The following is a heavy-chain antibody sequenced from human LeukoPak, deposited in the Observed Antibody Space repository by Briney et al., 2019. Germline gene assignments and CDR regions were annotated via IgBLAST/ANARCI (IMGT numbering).Heavy chain of an antibody. CDR1: GFTFSSHG. CDR3: ARLKNYGDYGY. Sequence: GGSLRLSCAASGFTFSSHGIHWVRQAPGKGLEWVAVISYAGSDKYYADSVKGRFTISRDNSKNTLYLQMNSLRVEDTAVYYCARLKNYGDYGYWGQGALVTVSS. CDR2: ISYAGSDK. D-gene: IGHD4-17*01. V-gene: IGHV3-30*03. J-gene: IGHJ4*02.